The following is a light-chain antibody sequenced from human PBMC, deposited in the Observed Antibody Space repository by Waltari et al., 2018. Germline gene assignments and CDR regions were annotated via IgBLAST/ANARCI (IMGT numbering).Light chain of an antibody. Sequence: QSALTQPPSASGYPGQSVTISCTGTSSDIGGSEYVSWYRQHPGKGPKLLIYEVSKRPSGVPNRFSGSKSGNTASLTVSGLQAEDEADYYCSSYAGSNNLVFGTGTKVTVL. CDR2: EVS. CDR1: SSDIGGSEY. CDR3: SSYAGSNNLV. J-gene: IGLJ1*01. V-gene: IGLV2-8*01.